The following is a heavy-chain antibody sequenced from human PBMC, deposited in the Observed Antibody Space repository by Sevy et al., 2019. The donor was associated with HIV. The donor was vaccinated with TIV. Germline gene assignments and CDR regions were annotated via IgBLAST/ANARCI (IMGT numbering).Heavy chain of an antibody. D-gene: IGHD3-22*01. CDR1: GGTFSSYA. CDR3: ARERSYYYDSSATGAFDI. Sequence: ASVNVSCKASGGTFSSYAISWVRQAPGQGLEWMGGIIPIFGTANYAQKFQDRVTITADESTSTAYMELSSLRSEDTAVYYCARERSYYYDSSATGAFDIWGQGTMVTVSS. J-gene: IGHJ3*02. CDR2: IIPIFGTA. V-gene: IGHV1-69*13.